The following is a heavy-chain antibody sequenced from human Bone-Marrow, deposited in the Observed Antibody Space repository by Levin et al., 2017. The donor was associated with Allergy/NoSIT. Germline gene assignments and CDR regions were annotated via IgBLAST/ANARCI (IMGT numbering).Heavy chain of an antibody. Sequence: PGGSLRLSCAASGFDFKSYSFNWVRQTPGKGLEWISYISSSSSAIYYADSVRGRFTVSRDNAMNSLSLQMDSLRDEDTALYYCARAELSLGWTYHGMDVWGPGIPVSVSS. V-gene: IGHV3-48*02. D-gene: IGHD6-19*01. J-gene: IGHJ6*02. CDR1: GFDFKSYS. CDR3: ARAELSLGWTYHGMDV. CDR2: ISSSSSAI.